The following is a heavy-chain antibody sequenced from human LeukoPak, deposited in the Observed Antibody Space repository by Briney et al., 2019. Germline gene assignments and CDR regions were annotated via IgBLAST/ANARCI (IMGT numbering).Heavy chain of an antibody. Sequence: SETLCLTCTVSGGSISSSSHSWGWIRQPPGKGLEWTGSIYYTGRTYYNPSLKSRVTISVDTSKNQFSLKLSSVTAADTAVYYCAQSLGSSNWIGNWFDPWGHGTLVTVSS. CDR3: AQSLGSSNWIGNWFDP. J-gene: IGHJ5*02. CDR2: IYYTGRT. D-gene: IGHD6-13*01. CDR1: GGSISSSSHS. V-gene: IGHV4-39*01.